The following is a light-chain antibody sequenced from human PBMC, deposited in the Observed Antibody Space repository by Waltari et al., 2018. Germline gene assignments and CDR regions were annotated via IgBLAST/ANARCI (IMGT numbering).Light chain of an antibody. CDR1: SSDVGGHNY. J-gene: IGLJ3*02. CDR2: EVS. V-gene: IGLV2-14*01. CDR3: SSYSSSSPLWV. Sequence: QSALTQPASVSGSPGQSITIPCTGTSSDVGGHNYVSWYQQYPGKAPKVIIYEVSNRPSGVSNRFSGSKSDNTASLTISGLQAEDEADYYCSSYSSSSPLWVFGGGTKLTVL.